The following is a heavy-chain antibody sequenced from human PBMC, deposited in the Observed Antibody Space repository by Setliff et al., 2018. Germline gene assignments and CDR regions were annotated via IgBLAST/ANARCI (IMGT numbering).Heavy chain of an antibody. V-gene: IGHV3-7*03. J-gene: IGHJ4*02. CDR1: GFIFNNFW. CDR3: ARTDGTNLGYFDN. CDR2: INQRESAK. Sequence: LRLSCAASGFIFNNFWMSWVRQAPGKGLEWVANINQRESAKLYVDSVKGRFTISRDNAENSLYLQMTSLRAEDTAVYYCARTDGTNLGYFDNWGQGTLVTVSS. D-gene: IGHD2-8*01.